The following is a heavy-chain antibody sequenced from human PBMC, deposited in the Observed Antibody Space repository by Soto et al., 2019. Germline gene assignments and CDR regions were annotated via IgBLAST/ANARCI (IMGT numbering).Heavy chain of an antibody. V-gene: IGHV5-10-1*01. CDR1: GYSFAGYW. CDR2: IDPSDSQT. Sequence: GESLKISFKGSGYSFAGYWITWVRQKPGKGLEWIGRIDPSDSQTYYSPSFRGHVTISVTKSLTTVFLQWSSLRASDTAMYYCARQIYDSDTGPNFQYFFDSWSQGTPVTVSS. CDR3: ARQIYDSDTGPNFQYFFDS. D-gene: IGHD3-22*01. J-gene: IGHJ4*02.